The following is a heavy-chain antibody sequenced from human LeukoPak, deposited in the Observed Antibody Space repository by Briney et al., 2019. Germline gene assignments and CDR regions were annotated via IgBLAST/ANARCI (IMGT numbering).Heavy chain of an antibody. CDR1: GGSISNYH. CDR2: IYYSGST. J-gene: IGHJ4*02. CDR3: ARTGSTVTMLYPFDH. V-gene: IGHV4-59*01. Sequence: SETLSLTCTVSGGSISNYHWSWLRHPPGKGLVCIGHIYYSGSTNYNPSLKSRVSISVDTSKKQFSLKLSSVTAADTAVYYCARTGSTVTMLYPFDHWGQGTLVTVSS. D-gene: IGHD4-17*01.